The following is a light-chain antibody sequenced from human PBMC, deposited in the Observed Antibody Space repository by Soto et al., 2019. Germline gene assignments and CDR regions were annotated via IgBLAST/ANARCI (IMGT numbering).Light chain of an antibody. CDR3: QQYGSSPPYT. J-gene: IGKJ2*01. Sequence: EIVLTQSPGTLSLSPGERATLSCRASHSVSSSYLAWYQQKPGQAPRLLIYGASSRATGIPDRFSGSGSGTDFNLTISRLEPEDFAVYYCQQYGSSPPYTFVQGTKLEIK. V-gene: IGKV3-20*01. CDR2: GAS. CDR1: HSVSSSY.